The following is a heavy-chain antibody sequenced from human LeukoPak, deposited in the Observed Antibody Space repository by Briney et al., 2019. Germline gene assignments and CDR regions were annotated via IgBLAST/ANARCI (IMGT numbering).Heavy chain of an antibody. CDR1: GGTFSSYA. CDR3: ARGSGGSGWWINKDGHYYFDY. J-gene: IGHJ4*02. V-gene: IGHV1-69*04. CDR2: IIPILGIA. Sequence: ASVKVSCKASGGTFSSYAISWVRQAPGQGLEWMGRIIPILGIASYAQKFQGRVTMTRDTSTSTVYMELSSLRSEDTAVYYCARGSGGSGWWINKDGHYYFDYWGQGTLVTVSS. D-gene: IGHD6-19*01.